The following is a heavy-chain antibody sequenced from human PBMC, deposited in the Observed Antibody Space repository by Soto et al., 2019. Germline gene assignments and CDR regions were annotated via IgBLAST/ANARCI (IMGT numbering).Heavy chain of an antibody. CDR3: TPPFSSGYYY. J-gene: IGHJ4*02. CDR1: GFTFGDYA. V-gene: IGHV3-49*04. Sequence: EVQLVESGGGLVQPGRSLRLSCTASGFTFGDYAMSWVRQAPGKGLEWVGFIRSKAYGGTTEYAASVKGRFTISRDDSKSIAYLQMNSLKTEATAVYYCTPPFSSGYYYWGQGTLVTVSS. D-gene: IGHD3-22*01. CDR2: IRSKAYGGTT.